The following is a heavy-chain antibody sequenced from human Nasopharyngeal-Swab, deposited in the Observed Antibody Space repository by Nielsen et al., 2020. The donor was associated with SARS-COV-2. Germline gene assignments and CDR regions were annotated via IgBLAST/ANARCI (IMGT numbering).Heavy chain of an antibody. CDR3: AREESIRGYSGYDPYYMDV. CDR1: GGTFSSYA. D-gene: IGHD5-12*01. V-gene: IGHV1-69*06. Sequence: SVKVSCKASGGTFSSYAISWVRQALGQGLEWMGGIIPIFGTANYAQKFQGRVTITADKSTSTAYMELSSLRSEDTAVYYCAREESIRGYSGYDPYYMDVWGKGTTVTVSS. CDR2: IIPIFGTA. J-gene: IGHJ6*03.